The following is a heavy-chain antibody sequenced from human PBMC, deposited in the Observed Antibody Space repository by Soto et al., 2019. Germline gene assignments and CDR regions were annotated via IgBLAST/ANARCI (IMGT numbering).Heavy chain of an antibody. CDR1: GFTFRTYG. J-gene: IGHJ4*02. CDR3: ARDFQKGRTFDY. Sequence: QVQLVESGGGVVQPGGSLSLSCAASGFTFRTYGMHWVRQVPGKGLDWVAIIWDDGRNKYYADSVKGRFTISRDNSKNTLYLQMNSLRAEDTAVYYCARDFQKGRTFDYWGQGTLVTVSS. V-gene: IGHV3-33*08. CDR2: IWDDGRNK.